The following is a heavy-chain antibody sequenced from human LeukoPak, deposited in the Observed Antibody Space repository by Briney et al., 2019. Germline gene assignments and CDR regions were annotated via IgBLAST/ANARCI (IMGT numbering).Heavy chain of an antibody. V-gene: IGHV1-69*13. CDR2: IIPIFGTA. CDR1: GGTFSSYA. Sequence: GASVKVSCKASGGTFSSYAISWVRQAPGQGLEWMGGIIPIFGTANYAQKFQGRVTINADESKSTDYMELNRLRSEDTAVYYCARDGRTTVSPRGYYYYYYYMDVWGKGTTVTVSS. J-gene: IGHJ6*03. CDR3: ARDGRTTVSPRGYYYYYYYMDV. D-gene: IGHD4-11*01.